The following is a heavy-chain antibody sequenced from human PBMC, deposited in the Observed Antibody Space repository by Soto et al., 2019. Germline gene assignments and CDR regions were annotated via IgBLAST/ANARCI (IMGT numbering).Heavy chain of an antibody. V-gene: IGHV4-59*01. J-gene: IGHJ6*03. CDR3: ARAVTTRGYYYYYMDV. CDR1: GGSFSGYY. CDR2: IYYSGST. D-gene: IGHD4-17*01. Sequence: SETLSLTCAVYGGSFSGYYWSWIRQPPGKGLEWIGYIYYSGSTNYNPSLKSRVTISVDTSKNQFSLKLSSVTAADTAVYYCARAVTTRGYYYYYMDVWGKGTTVTVSS.